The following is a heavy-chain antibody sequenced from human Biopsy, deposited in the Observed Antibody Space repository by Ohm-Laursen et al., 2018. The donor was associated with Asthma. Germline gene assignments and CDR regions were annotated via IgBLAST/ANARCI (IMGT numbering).Heavy chain of an antibody. Sequence: TLSLTCPVSGGSISSGGYWTWIRQPPGKGLEWIGYISHSGSTYFNPSLKSRVTISLDRTKGQFSLKLSSVTAADTALYYCARAQAAQYYYGMDVWGQGTTVIVSS. D-gene: IGHD6-6*01. CDR3: ARAQAAQYYYGMDV. CDR2: ISHSGST. CDR1: GGSISSGGY. V-gene: IGHV4-30-2*01. J-gene: IGHJ6*02.